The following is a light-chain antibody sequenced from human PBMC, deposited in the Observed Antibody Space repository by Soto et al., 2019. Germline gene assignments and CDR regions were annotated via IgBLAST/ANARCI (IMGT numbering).Light chain of an antibody. CDR2: EVT. CDR3: SSYTTSSTRV. V-gene: IGLV1-44*01. J-gene: IGLJ1*01. Sequence: QSVLTQPPSASGTPGQRVTISASGSSSNIGSNPVSWYQQRPGTAPKLLIYEVTNRPSGVSNRFSGSKSGNTASLTISGLQAEDEADYYCSSYTTSSTRVFGNGTKVTVL. CDR1: SSNIGSNP.